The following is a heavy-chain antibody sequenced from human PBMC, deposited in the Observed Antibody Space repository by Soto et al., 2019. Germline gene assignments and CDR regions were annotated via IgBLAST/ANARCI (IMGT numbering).Heavy chain of an antibody. Sequence: EVQLVESGGGLVEPGGSLRLSCAASGITFSNAWMNWVRKAPGKGLEYIGRIISKTDGVTTEYDAPVEGRFTASRDDSKNTLYLQMSGLKTEDTAVYYCTTTRPGTNVFDNWGQGTLVTVSS. J-gene: IGHJ3*02. CDR2: IISKTDGVTT. CDR3: TTTRPGTNVFDN. CDR1: GITFSNAW. V-gene: IGHV3-15*01. D-gene: IGHD6-13*01.